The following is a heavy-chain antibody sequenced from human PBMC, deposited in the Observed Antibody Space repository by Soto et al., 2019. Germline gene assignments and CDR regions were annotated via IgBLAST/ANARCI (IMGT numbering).Heavy chain of an antibody. D-gene: IGHD2-2*01. V-gene: IGHV1-69*08. CDR1: GGTFSSYT. Sequence: QVQLVQSGAEVKKPGSSVKVSCKASGGTFSSYTISWVRQAPGQGLEWMGRIIPILGIANYARKFQGRVTITADKSTSTAYMELSSLRSEDTAVYYCAREGGYCSSTSCRFDYGMDVWGQGTTVTVSS. CDR3: AREGGYCSSTSCRFDYGMDV. J-gene: IGHJ6*02. CDR2: IIPILGIA.